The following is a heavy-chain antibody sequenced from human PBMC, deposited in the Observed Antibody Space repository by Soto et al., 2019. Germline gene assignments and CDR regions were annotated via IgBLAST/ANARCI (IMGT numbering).Heavy chain of an antibody. CDR1: AFTFSNAW. J-gene: IGHJ4*02. CDR3: TTEGRD. Sequence: EVQLVESGGGLVKPGGSLTLSCAASAFTFSNAWMSWVRQAPGKGLEWVGRIRSKTDGGTADYIAPVKGRFIISRDDSKNTVALQRNSLKTEDTGVYYCTTEGRDWGQGTLVTVSS. V-gene: IGHV3-15*01. CDR2: IRSKTDGGTA.